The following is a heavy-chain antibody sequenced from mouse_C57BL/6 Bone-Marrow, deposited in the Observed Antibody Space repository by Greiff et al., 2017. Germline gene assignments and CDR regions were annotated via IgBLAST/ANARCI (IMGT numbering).Heavy chain of an antibody. V-gene: IGHV14-2*01. CDR2: IDPGDGDT. CDR3: SCSSGYD. J-gene: IGHJ2*01. Sequence: EVQLQQSGAELVKPGASVKLSCTASGFNIKDYYMHWVKQRTEKGLEWIGRIDPGDGDTKYAPKFQGKATITADTSSNTAYLQLSSLTSDDTAVYYCSCSSGYDWGQGTTLTVSS. D-gene: IGHD3-2*02. CDR1: GFNIKDYY.